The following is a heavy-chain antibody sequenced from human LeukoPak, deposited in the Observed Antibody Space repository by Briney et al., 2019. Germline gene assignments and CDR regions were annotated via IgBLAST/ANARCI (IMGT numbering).Heavy chain of an antibody. CDR1: GYTFTSYG. CDR3: ARDHELPDSGSQS. J-gene: IGHJ4*02. D-gene: IGHD1-26*01. Sequence: GASVKVSCKASGYTFTSYGITWVRQAPGQGLEWMGWISAYNGNTNHAQKLQGRVTMTTDTSTSTAYMELRSLRSDDTAVYYCARDHELPDSGSQSWGQGTLVTVSS. V-gene: IGHV1-18*01. CDR2: ISAYNGNT.